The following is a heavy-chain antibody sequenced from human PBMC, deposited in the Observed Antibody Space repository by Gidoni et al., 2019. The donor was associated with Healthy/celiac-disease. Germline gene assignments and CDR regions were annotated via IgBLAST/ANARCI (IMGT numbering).Heavy chain of an antibody. Sequence: EVQLLESGGGLVQPGGSLRLSCAASGFTFSSYAMSWVRQAPGKGLEWVSAISGSGGSTYYADSVKGRFTISRDNSKNTLYLQMNSLRAEDTAVYYCAKIYDILTGYDGAFDIWGQGTMVTVSS. V-gene: IGHV3-23*01. J-gene: IGHJ3*02. CDR2: ISGSGGST. CDR3: AKIYDILTGYDGAFDI. D-gene: IGHD3-9*01. CDR1: GFTFSSYA.